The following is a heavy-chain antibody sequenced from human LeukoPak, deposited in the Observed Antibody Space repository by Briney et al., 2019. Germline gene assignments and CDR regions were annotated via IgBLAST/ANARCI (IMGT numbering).Heavy chain of an antibody. CDR2: ISGSGGST. J-gene: IGHJ5*02. V-gene: IGHV3-23*01. CDR1: GFTFSSYA. D-gene: IGHD1-26*01. CDR3: AKDRVGATHFNWFDP. Sequence: GGSLRLSCAASGFTFSSYATSWVRQAPGKGLEWVSAISGSGGSTYYADSVKGRFTISRDNSKNTLYLQMNSLRAEDTAVYYCAKDRVGATHFNWFDPWGQGTLVTVSS.